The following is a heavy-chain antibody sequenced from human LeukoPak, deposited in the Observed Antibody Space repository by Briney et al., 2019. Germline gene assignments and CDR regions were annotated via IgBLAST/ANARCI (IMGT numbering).Heavy chain of an antibody. J-gene: IGHJ4*02. V-gene: IGHV4-31*03. CDR2: IYYSGST. Sequence: SETLSLTCTVSGGSISSGGYYWSWIRQHPGKGLEWIGYIYYSGSTYYNPSLKSRVTISVDTSKNQFSLKLSSVTAADTAVYYCARVTWGTLAYCGGACFRHYFDYWGQGTLVTVSS. CDR3: ARVTWGTLAYCGGACFRHYFDY. CDR1: GGSISSGGYY. D-gene: IGHD2-21*02.